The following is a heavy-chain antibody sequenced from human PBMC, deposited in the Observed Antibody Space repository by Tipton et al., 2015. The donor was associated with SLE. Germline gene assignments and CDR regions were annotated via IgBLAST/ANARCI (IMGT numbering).Heavy chain of an antibody. J-gene: IGHJ6*03. V-gene: IGHV4-59*01. CDR1: GGSISSYY. Sequence: TLSLTCTVSGGSISSYYWSWIRQPPGKGLEWIGYIYYSGSTNYNPSPKSRVTISVDTSKNQFSLKLSSVTAADTAVYYCARAGLGYTYYYYMDVWGKGTTVTVSS. CDR2: IYYSGST. CDR3: ARAGLGYTYYYYMDV. D-gene: IGHD5-18*01.